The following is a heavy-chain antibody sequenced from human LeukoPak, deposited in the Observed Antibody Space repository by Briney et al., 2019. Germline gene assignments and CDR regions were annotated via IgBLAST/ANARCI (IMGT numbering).Heavy chain of an antibody. CDR1: GFTFSSYS. V-gene: IGHV3-48*04. D-gene: IGHD6-19*01. J-gene: IGHJ4*02. CDR2: ISSSGSTI. CDR3: ARVASSGYYEGDY. Sequence: GGSLRLSCAASGFTFSSYSMNWVRQAPGKGLEWVSYISSSGSTIHYADSVGGRFTISRDNAKNSLYLQMNSLRPEDTAVYYCARVASSGYYEGDYWGQGTLVTVSS.